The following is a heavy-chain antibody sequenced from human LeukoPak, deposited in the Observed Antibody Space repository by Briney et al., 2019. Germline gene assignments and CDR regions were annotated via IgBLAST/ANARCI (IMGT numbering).Heavy chain of an antibody. Sequence: KPSETLSLTCTVSGGSISSSSYYWSWIRQPPGKGLEWIGYIYYSGSTNYNPSLKSRVTISVDTSKNQFSLKLSSVTAADTAVYYCARGGQQLAYWYFDLWGRGTLVTVSS. D-gene: IGHD6-13*01. CDR1: GGSISSSSYY. CDR3: ARGGQQLAYWYFDL. V-gene: IGHV4-61*05. CDR2: IYYSGST. J-gene: IGHJ2*01.